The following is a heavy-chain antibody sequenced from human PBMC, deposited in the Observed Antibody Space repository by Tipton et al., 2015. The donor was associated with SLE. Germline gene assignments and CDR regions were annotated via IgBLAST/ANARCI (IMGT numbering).Heavy chain of an antibody. J-gene: IGHJ3*02. Sequence: TLSLTCTVSDGSIRSTNYYWGWIRQLPGKGLEWIGYIYYSGNSYYNPSLKGRLTISLDTSKNQFSLKLSSVTAADTAVYYCARDSVWVQGVKGAFDIWGQGTMVTVSS. CDR2: IYYSGNS. CDR3: ARDSVWVQGVKGAFDI. D-gene: IGHD3-10*01. CDR1: DGSIRSTNYY. V-gene: IGHV4-31*03.